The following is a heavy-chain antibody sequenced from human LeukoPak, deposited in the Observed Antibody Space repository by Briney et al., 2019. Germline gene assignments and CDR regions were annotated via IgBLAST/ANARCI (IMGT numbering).Heavy chain of an antibody. V-gene: IGHV4-30-2*01. CDR2: IYHSGST. CDR3: ARDLPRVAAAYN. J-gene: IGHJ4*02. D-gene: IGHD6-13*01. Sequence: PSETLSLTCAVSGGSISSGGYSWSWIRQPPGKGLEWIGYIYHSGSTYYNPSLKSRVTISVDRSKNQFSLKLSSVTAADTAVYYCARDLPRVAAAYNWGQGTLVTVSS. CDR1: GGSISSGGYS.